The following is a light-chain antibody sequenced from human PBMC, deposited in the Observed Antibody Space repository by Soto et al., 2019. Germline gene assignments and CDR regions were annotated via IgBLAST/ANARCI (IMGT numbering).Light chain of an antibody. CDR3: QQYASSPLT. J-gene: IGKJ4*01. V-gene: IGKV3-20*01. CDR1: QNVGNNY. CDR2: GAS. Sequence: EIVLTQSPGTLSLSPGERATLSCRASQNVGNNYLAWYQQKPGQAPRLLIYGASNRATGIPDRFSGSGSGTDFTLTLSMLEPEDFAVYYCQQYASSPLTFGEGTKVEI.